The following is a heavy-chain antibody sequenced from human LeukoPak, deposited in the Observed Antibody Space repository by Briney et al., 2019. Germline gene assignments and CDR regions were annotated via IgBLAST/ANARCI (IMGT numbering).Heavy chain of an antibody. CDR1: GYTFTSYA. J-gene: IGHJ4*02. Sequence: VASVTVSCTASGYTFTSYAMHWVRQAPGQRLEWMGWINAGNGNTKYSQKFQGRVTITRDTSASTAYMELSSLRSEDTAVYYCARDRDSSGYPHFDYWGQGTLVTVSS. V-gene: IGHV1-3*01. CDR2: INAGNGNT. CDR3: ARDRDSSGYPHFDY. D-gene: IGHD3-22*01.